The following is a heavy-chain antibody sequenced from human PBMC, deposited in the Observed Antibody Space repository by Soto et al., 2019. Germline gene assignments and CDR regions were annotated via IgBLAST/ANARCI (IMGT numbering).Heavy chain of an antibody. Sequence: SVKVSCKASGGTFSSYAISWVRQAPGQGREWMGGIIPIFGTANYAQKFQGRVTITADESTSTADMELSSLRSEDTPVYYCAREGAARREYSGYDYVWGSYRYKEYYYYGMDVWGQGTTVTVSS. CDR1: GGTFSSYA. V-gene: IGHV1-69*13. CDR2: IIPIFGTA. CDR3: AREGAARREYSGYDYVWGSYRYKEYYYYGMDV. J-gene: IGHJ6*02. D-gene: IGHD3-16*02.